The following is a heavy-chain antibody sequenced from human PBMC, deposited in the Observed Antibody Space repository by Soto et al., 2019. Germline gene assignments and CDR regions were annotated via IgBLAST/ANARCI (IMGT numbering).Heavy chain of an antibody. D-gene: IGHD6-19*01. CDR2: ITPYNGKT. CDR1: GYTFITYG. J-gene: IGHJ4*02. V-gene: IGHV1-18*01. CDR3: ASAAVTGTAGLDF. Sequence: ASVKVSCKASGYTFITYGVTWVRQAPGQGLEWMGWITPYNGKTHYAQKFQDRVTMTTDTAATTAYMELSRLTSDDTAVYYCASAAVTGTAGLDFWGQGTQVTVSS.